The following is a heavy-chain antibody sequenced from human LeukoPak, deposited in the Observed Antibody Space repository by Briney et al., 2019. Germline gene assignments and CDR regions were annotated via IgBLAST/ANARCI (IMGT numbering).Heavy chain of an antibody. CDR3: ARDLGWFGELSEKDAFDI. D-gene: IGHD3-10*01. V-gene: IGHV3-74*01. J-gene: IGHJ3*02. CDR1: GFTFSSNW. Sequence: PGGSLRLSCAGSGFTFSSNWMHWVRQAPGKGLVSVSRINSDGSSTFYADSVKGRFTISRDNAKNTLYLQMNSLRAEDSAVYYCARDLGWFGELSEKDAFDIWGQGTMVTVSS. CDR2: INSDGSST.